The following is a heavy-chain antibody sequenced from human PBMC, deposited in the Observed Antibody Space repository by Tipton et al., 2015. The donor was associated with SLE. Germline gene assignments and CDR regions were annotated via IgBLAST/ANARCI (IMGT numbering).Heavy chain of an antibody. Sequence: TLSLTCTVYGGSFSDYYRSWIRQPPGKGLEWIGEINHRGSTNYNPSLKSRVTLSVDTSKNQFSLRLRSVTAADTAVYYCARTNPLYSSSLTGLYGMDVWGQGTTVTVSS. D-gene: IGHD6-13*01. CDR1: GGSFSDYY. J-gene: IGHJ6*02. V-gene: IGHV4-34*01. CDR2: INHRGST. CDR3: ARTNPLYSSSLTGLYGMDV.